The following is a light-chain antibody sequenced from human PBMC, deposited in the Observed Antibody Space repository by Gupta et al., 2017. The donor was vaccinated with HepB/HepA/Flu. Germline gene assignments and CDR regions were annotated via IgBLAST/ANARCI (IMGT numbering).Light chain of an antibody. CDR1: SGSIASNF. Sequence: NFMLTQPHSVSESPEKTVAISCTRSSGSIASNFVQWYQQRPGRAPTTVIYEDNQRPSGVPDRFSGSIDSSSNSASLTISGLKTEDEADYYCQSYDSNNHVVFGGGTKLTVL. CDR3: QSYDSNNHVV. CDR2: EDN. V-gene: IGLV6-57*03. J-gene: IGLJ2*01.